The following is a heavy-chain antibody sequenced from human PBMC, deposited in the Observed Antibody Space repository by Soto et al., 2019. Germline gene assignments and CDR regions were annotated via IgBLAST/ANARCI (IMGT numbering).Heavy chain of an antibody. CDR3: ARDGQSLAPYALDV. D-gene: IGHD6-19*01. V-gene: IGHV3-33*01. Sequence: QVQVVESGGGVVQPGRSLRLSCTVSGFTYSSHAMHWVHQAPGKGLEWVAQIWYDGSNKYYADSVKGRFTISRDNSKNTLYVQMDSLRVEDTAVYYCARDGQSLAPYALDVRGQGTSVTVSS. CDR2: IWYDGSNK. CDR1: GFTYSSHA. J-gene: IGHJ6*02.